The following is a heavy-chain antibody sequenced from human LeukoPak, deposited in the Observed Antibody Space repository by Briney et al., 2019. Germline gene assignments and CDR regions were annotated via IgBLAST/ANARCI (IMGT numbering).Heavy chain of an antibody. CDR1: GGSISSSSYY. CDR3: ARLRAEQWQTGFDY. Sequence: PSETLSLTCTVSGGSISSSSYYWGWIRQPPGKGLEWIGSIYYSGSTYYNPSLKSRVTISVDTSKNQFSLKLSSVTAADTAVYYCARLRAEQWQTGFDYWGQGTLVTVSS. V-gene: IGHV4-39*01. D-gene: IGHD6-19*01. J-gene: IGHJ4*02. CDR2: IYYSGST.